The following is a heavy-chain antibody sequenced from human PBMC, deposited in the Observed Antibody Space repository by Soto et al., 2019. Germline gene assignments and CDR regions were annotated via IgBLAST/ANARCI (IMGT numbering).Heavy chain of an antibody. V-gene: IGHV3-53*02. CDR1: GLSVSDKY. J-gene: IGHJ4*02. CDR2: TYTGGNS. D-gene: IGHD3-10*01. CDR3: AREGYAYGLDL. Sequence: EVQLVQTGGGLIKPGGSLSLSCAASGLSVSDKYMSWVRQAPGEGLEWVSLTYTGGNSYFADFVKGRFIVSRDISKNTLFLHMTSLAAEDTAVYYCAREGYAYGLDLWGQGDLVTVSS.